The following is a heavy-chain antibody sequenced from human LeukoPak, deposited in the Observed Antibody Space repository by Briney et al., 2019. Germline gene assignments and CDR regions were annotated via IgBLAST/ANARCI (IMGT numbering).Heavy chain of an antibody. CDR2: IYYIGNT. V-gene: IGHV4-59*08. CDR1: GGSISSYY. CDR3: ARHEQDYGSGSYPLGH. Sequence: SETLSLTCTVSGGSISSYYWSWIRQPPGKGLEWIGYIYYIGNTNYNPSLKSRVTISVDTSKNQFSLQLRSVTAADTAVYYCARHEQDYGSGSYPLGHWGQGTLVTVSP. D-gene: IGHD3-10*01. J-gene: IGHJ4*02.